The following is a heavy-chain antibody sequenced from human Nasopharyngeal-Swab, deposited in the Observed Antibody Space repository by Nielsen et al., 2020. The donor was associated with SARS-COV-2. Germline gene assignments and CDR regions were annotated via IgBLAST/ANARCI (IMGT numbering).Heavy chain of an antibody. CDR3: ARRSRAYGMDV. D-gene: IGHD1-26*01. CDR1: GYTFTSYD. V-gene: IGHV1-8*01. J-gene: IGHJ6*02. CDR2: MNPNSGNT. Sequence: ASVQVSCKASGYTFTSYDITWVRQATGQGLEWMGWMNPNSGNTGYAQKFQGRVTMTRNTSISTAYMELRSLRSEDTAVYYCARRSRAYGMDVWGQGTTVTVSS.